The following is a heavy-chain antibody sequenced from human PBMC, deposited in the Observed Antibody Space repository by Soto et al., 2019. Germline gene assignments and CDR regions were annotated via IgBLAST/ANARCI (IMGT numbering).Heavy chain of an antibody. CDR2: IWYDESNK. V-gene: IGHV3-33*01. Sequence: QVLLVESGGSVVQPGRSLRLSCAASGFTFSSYGMHWVHQAPGKGLEWVAVIWYDESNKYYADSVKGRFTISRDNSKNTLYLQMNSLRVEDTAVYYCARGQFDDSSGGFDYWGQGTLVTVSS. D-gene: IGHD3-22*01. CDR3: ARGQFDDSSGGFDY. J-gene: IGHJ4*02. CDR1: GFTFSSYG.